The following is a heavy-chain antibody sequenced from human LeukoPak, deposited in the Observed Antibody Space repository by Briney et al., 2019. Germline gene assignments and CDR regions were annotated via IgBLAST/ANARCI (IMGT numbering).Heavy chain of an antibody. Sequence: SETLSLICTVSGGSISSYYWSWIRQPPGKGLEWIGYIYYSGSTNYNPSLKSRVTISVDTSKNQFSLKLSSVTAADTAVYYCAREAVGATPAGYYYGMDVWGQGTTVTVSS. J-gene: IGHJ6*02. CDR3: AREAVGATPAGYYYGMDV. CDR2: IYYSGST. V-gene: IGHV4-59*01. D-gene: IGHD1-26*01. CDR1: GGSISSYY.